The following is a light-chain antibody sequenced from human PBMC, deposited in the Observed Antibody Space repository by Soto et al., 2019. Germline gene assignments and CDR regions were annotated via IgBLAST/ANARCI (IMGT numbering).Light chain of an antibody. J-gene: IGLJ3*02. CDR1: SSDVGGYNH. Sequence: QSVLTQPASVSGSPGQSITISCTGTSSDVGGYNHVSWYQQHPGKAPKLMIYDVSNRPSGVSNRFSGSKSGNTASLTISGLQAEDEADYYCSSYTSSSTLWVFGGGTKLTVL. CDR3: SSYTSSSTLWV. V-gene: IGLV2-14*01. CDR2: DVS.